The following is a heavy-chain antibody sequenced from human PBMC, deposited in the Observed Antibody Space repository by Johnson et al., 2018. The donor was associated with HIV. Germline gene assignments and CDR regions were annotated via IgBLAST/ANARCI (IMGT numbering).Heavy chain of an antibody. CDR1: LFTFSSYP. CDR2: ISYDGGNK. CDR3: ARDRTPMYDTSGDDAFDI. J-gene: IGHJ3*02. D-gene: IGHD3-22*01. V-gene: IGHV3-30*04. Sequence: QVQLVESGGGVVQPEMSLRLACAASLFTFSSYPMHWVRQAPGKGLEWVAVISYDGGNKYYADSVRGRFTISRDNSKNALYLQLNSLRGEDTAIYYCARDRTPMYDTSGDDAFDIWGQGTMVAVSP.